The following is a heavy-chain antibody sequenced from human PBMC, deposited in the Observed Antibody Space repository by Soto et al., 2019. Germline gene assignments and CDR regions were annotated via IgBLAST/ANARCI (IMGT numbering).Heavy chain of an antibody. V-gene: IGHV3-23*01. CDR3: EAPRAAVFEPRYFDT. D-gene: IGHD6-13*01. CDR1: GFAFSNFA. CDR2: IGSGSRGT. J-gene: IGHJ5*02. Sequence: EAQLLESGGGLVQPGGSLRLSCAASGFAFSNFAMSWVRQAPGKGLEWVSAIGSGSRGTHYAESVEDRFTISRDDSKIALDVQLNSLIASDTAVYYCEAPRAAVFEPRYFDTLVQGPTVAVSP.